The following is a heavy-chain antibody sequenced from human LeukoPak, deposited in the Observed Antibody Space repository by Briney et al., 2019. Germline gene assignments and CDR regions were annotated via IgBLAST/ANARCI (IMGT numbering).Heavy chain of an antibody. CDR3: AKEIYFGSGSYPDY. V-gene: IGHV3-33*06. CDR1: GFTFSSYG. D-gene: IGHD3-10*01. CDR2: IWYDGSNK. Sequence: GRSLRLSCAASGFTFSSYGMHWVRQAPGKGLEWVAVIWYDGSNKYYADSVKGRFTISRDNSKNTLYLQMNSLRAEDTAIYYCAKEIYFGSGSYPDYWGQGTLVTVSS. J-gene: IGHJ4*02.